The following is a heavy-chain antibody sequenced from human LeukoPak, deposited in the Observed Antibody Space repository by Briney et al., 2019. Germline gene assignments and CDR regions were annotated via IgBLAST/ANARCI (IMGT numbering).Heavy chain of an antibody. CDR3: SRASSVNNFYAFEI. V-gene: IGHV4-59*01. Sequence: PSETLSLTCTVSGGSISSYYWSCIRLPPGKGLEWIGYLSKSGNTNYSPSLKSRVTIFGDTSKHQFFLKLSSVSTGDTAMYKCSRASSVNNFYAFEIWGQGTLVTVSS. CDR2: LSKSGNT. D-gene: IGHD5-24*01. J-gene: IGHJ3*02. CDR1: GGSISSYY.